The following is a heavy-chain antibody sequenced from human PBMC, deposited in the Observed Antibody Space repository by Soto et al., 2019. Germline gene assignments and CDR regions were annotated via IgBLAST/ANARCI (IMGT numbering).Heavy chain of an antibody. D-gene: IGHD2-2*01. CDR1: GFTFSSYC. J-gene: IGHJ6*02. V-gene: IGHV3-33*01. CDR2: IWYDGSNK. Sequence: GGSLRLSCAASGFTFSSYCMHWVRQAPGKGLEWVAVIWYDGSNKYYADSVKGRFTISRDNSKNTLYLQMNSLRAEDTAVYYCARDPVVVPAAMIGSVYGMDVWGQGTTVTVSS. CDR3: ARDPVVVPAAMIGSVYGMDV.